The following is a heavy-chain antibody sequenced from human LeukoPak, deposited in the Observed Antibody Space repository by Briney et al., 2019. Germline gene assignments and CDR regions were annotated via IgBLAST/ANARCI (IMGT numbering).Heavy chain of an antibody. J-gene: IGHJ4*02. V-gene: IGHV1-69*05. Sequence: SVKVSCKASGGTFSSYAISWVRQAPGQGLEWMGGIIPIFGTANYAQKFQGRVTMTTDTSTSTAHMELRSLRSDDTAVYYCARQGYSGHSQGAADYWGQGTLVTVSS. D-gene: IGHD4-23*01. CDR2: IIPIFGTA. CDR3: ARQGYSGHSQGAADY. CDR1: GGTFSSYA.